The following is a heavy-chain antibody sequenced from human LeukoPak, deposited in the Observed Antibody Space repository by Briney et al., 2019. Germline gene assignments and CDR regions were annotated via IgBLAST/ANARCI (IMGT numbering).Heavy chain of an antibody. D-gene: IGHD3-16*01. CDR1: GYTFTSYG. V-gene: IGHV1-69*13. Sequence: SVKVSCKASGYTFTSYGISWVRQAPGQGLEWMGGIIPIFGTANYAQKFQGRVTITADESTSTAYMELSSLRSEDTAVYYCARMGELNWAYYYYGMDVWGQGTTVTVSS. CDR3: ARMGELNWAYYYYGMDV. CDR2: IIPIFGTA. J-gene: IGHJ6*02.